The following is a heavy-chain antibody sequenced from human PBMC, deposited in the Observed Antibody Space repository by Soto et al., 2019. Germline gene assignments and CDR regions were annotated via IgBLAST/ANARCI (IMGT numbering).Heavy chain of an antibody. CDR1: GGTFSSYA. D-gene: IGHD1-1*01. CDR3: ARALGTHRGGAFDI. J-gene: IGHJ3*02. CDR2: ILPIFGTA. Sequence: QVQLVQSGAEVKKPGSSVKVSCKASGGTFSSYAISWVRQSPGHGLEWMGGILPIFGTANYAQKFQGRVTITADESTSTAYMELSSMRSEDTAVYYCARALGTHRGGAFDIWGQGTMVTVSS. V-gene: IGHV1-69*01.